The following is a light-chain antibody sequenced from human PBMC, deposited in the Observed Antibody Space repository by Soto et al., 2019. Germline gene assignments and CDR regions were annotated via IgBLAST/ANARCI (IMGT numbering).Light chain of an antibody. V-gene: IGLV1-40*01. J-gene: IGLJ1*01. Sequence: QPVLTQPPSVSGAPGQRVTLSCTGSSSNIGAGYDVHWYQQFPGTAPKLLIYGNSNRPSGVPDRFSGSKSGTSASLAITGLQAEDEADYYCQSYDNSLSGSKVFGTGTKLTVL. CDR1: SSNIGAGYD. CDR2: GNS. CDR3: QSYDNSLSGSKV.